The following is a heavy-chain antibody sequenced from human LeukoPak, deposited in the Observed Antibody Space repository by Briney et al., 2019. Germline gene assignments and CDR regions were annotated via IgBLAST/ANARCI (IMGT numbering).Heavy chain of an antibody. J-gene: IGHJ6*03. D-gene: IGHD3-10*01. Sequence: SETLSLTCAVYGGSFSGYYWSWIRQPLGKGLEWIGEINHSGSTNYNPSLKSRVTISVDTSKNQFSLKLSSVTAADTAVYYCARGRRITMVRGVINSYYYMDVWGKRTTVTVSS. CDR1: GGSFSGYY. CDR2: INHSGST. CDR3: ARGRRITMVRGVINSYYYMDV. V-gene: IGHV4-34*01.